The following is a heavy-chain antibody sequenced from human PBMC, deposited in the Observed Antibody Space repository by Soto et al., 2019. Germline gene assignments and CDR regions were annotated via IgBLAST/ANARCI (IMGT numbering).Heavy chain of an antibody. D-gene: IGHD1-1*01. CDR3: AKSNDGHFDY. CDR2: ISWNSGSI. CDR1: GFTFDDYA. Sequence: EVQLVESGGGLVQHGRSLRLSCAASGFTFDDYAMHWVRQAPGKGLEWVSGISWNSGSIGYADSVKGRFTISRDNAKNSLYLQMNSLRAEDTALYYCAKSNDGHFDYWGQGTLVTVSS. J-gene: IGHJ4*02. V-gene: IGHV3-9*01.